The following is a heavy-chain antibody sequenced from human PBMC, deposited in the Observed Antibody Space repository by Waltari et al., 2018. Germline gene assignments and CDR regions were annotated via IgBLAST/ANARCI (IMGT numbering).Heavy chain of an antibody. CDR2: ISGSGGSK. CDR1: GFTFSSYA. D-gene: IGHD6-6*01. J-gene: IGHJ4*02. Sequence: EVQLVESGGGLVQPGGSLRLSCAASGFTFSSYAMSWVRQAPGKGLEWVSAISGSGGSKYYADSVKGRFTIARDNSKNTRYLQMNSLRAEDTAVYYCAKWPRPKYKQLVLFDYWGQGTLVTVSS. V-gene: IGHV3-23*04. CDR3: AKWPRPKYKQLVLFDY.